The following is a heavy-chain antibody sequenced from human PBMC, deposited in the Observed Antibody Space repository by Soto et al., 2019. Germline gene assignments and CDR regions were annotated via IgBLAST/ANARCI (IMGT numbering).Heavy chain of an antibody. CDR1: GYSFTSYW. J-gene: IGHJ3*02. V-gene: IGHV5-51*01. D-gene: IGHD6-13*01. CDR2: IYPGDSDT. CDR3: ARRYSSTSGDAFDI. Sequence: GESLMISCKGSGYSFTSYWIGWVRQMPGKGLEWMGIIYPGDSDTRHSPSFQGQVTISADKSISTAYLQWSSLTASDTAMYYCARRYSSTSGDAFDIRGQGTMVTVPS.